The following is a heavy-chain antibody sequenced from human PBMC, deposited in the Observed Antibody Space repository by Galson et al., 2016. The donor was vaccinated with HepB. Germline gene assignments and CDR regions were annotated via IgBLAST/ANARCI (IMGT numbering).Heavy chain of an antibody. D-gene: IGHD4-23*01. Sequence: SLRLSCAASGLTFSSYAMSWVRQAPGKGLEWVSDIVAGGNTYYADSVKGRFTISREISKNTLYLEMNSLRAEDTAIYYCGGHGGNSAWGQGTLVTVSS. CDR2: IVAGGNT. CDR1: GLTFSSYA. J-gene: IGHJ4*02. V-gene: IGHV3-23*01. CDR3: GGHGGNSA.